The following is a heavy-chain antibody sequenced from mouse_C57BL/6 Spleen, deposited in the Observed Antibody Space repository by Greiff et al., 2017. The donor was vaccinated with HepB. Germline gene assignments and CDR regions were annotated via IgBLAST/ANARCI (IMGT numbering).Heavy chain of an antibody. CDR2: INPGSGGT. J-gene: IGHJ1*03. D-gene: IGHD1-1*01. Sequence: VQLQQSGAELVRPGTSVKVSCKASGYAFTNYLIEWVKQRPGQGLEWIGVINPGSGGTNYNEKFKGKATLTAYKSSSTAYMPLSSLTSEDSAVYFCARSDYYGSRTYWYFDVWGTGTTVTVSS. CDR1: GYAFTNYL. V-gene: IGHV1-54*01. CDR3: ARSDYYGSRTYWYFDV.